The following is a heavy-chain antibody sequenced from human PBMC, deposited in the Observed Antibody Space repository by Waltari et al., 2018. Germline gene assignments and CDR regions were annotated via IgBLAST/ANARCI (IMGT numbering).Heavy chain of an antibody. V-gene: IGHV4-31*01. J-gene: IGHJ3*02. CDR3: ARGNDYVWGSYRYNLDAFDI. CDR2: IYYSGST. D-gene: IGHD3-16*02. CDR1: GGSISSGGYY. Sequence: QVQLQESGPGLVKPSQTLSLTCTVSGGSISSGGYYWSWIRQHPGKGLEWIGYIYYSGSTYYNPSLTSLVTISVDTSKNQFSLKLSSVTAADTAVYYCARGNDYVWGSYRYNLDAFDIWGQGTMVTVSS.